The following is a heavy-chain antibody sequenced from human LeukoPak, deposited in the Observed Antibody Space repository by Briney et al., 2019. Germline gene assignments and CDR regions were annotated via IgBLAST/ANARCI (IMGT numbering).Heavy chain of an antibody. CDR1: XXXFTGYY. Sequence: ASVKVSXKXXXXXFTGYYMHWVRRAPGQGLEWMGWINPNSGGTNYAQKFQGRVTMTRDTSISTAYMELSRLRSDDTAVYYCARTLIGEQDYWGQGTLVTVSS. D-gene: IGHD3-10*01. J-gene: IGHJ4*02. CDR2: INPNSGGT. CDR3: ARTLIGEQDY. V-gene: IGHV1-2*02.